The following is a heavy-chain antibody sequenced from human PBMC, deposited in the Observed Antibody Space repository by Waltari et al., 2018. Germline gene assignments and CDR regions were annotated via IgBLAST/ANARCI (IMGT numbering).Heavy chain of an antibody. D-gene: IGHD6-13*01. J-gene: IGHJ6*02. CDR3: AREAGYSSPHGNGMDV. Sequence: QVQLQQWGAGLLKPSETLSHTCAVYGGSFSGYYWNWIRPPPGKGLEWIGEINHSGSTNYNPSLKSRVTISVDTSKNQFSLKLSSVTAADTAVYYCAREAGYSSPHGNGMDVWGQGTTVTVSS. CDR1: GGSFSGYY. CDR2: INHSGST. V-gene: IGHV4-34*01.